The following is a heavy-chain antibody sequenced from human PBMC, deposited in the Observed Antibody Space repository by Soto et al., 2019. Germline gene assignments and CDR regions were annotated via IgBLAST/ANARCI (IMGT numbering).Heavy chain of an antibody. J-gene: IGHJ5*02. CDR3: ATTARKTYYDILTGFPPRSWFDP. D-gene: IGHD3-9*01. V-gene: IGHV1-3*01. Sequence: WVXQXXXXXXEWXGXINAGNGNTKYSQKFQGRVTITRDTSASTAYMELSSLRSEDTAVYYCATTARKTYYDILTGFPPRSWFDPWGQGTLVTVSS. CDR2: INAGNGNT.